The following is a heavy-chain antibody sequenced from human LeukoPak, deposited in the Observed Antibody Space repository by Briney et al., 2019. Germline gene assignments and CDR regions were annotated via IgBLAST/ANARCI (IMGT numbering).Heavy chain of an antibody. CDR3: ARDFSYCSGGSCDAFDI. CDR2: IYYSAST. D-gene: IGHD2-15*01. J-gene: IGHJ3*02. V-gene: IGHV4-59*01. Sequence: ADTLSLTCTVSGLSISSSYWSWIRQPPGKGLEWVGYIYYSASTNSNPSLKSRVTISVDTSKNQFSLKLSSVTAADTAVYYCARDFSYCSGGSCDAFDIWGQGTMVTVSS. CDR1: GLSISSSY.